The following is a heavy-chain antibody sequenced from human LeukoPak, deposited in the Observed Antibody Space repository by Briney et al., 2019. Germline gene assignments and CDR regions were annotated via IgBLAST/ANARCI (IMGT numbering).Heavy chain of an antibody. CDR3: ARDRPYTGGWRGFDY. CDR1: GGTFSRYA. CDR2: VIPMFGIT. J-gene: IGHJ4*02. Sequence: SVKVSCKASGGTFSRYAISWVRQAPGQGLEWMGGVIPMFGITDYAQKCQGRVTNTADESTSTAYMELSSLRSEDTAVYYCARDRPYTGGWRGFDYWGQGTLVTVSS. D-gene: IGHD6-19*01. V-gene: IGHV1-69*13.